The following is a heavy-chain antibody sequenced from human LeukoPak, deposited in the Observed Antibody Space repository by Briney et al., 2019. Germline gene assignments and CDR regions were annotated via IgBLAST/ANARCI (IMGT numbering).Heavy chain of an antibody. D-gene: IGHD2-2*01. CDR3: ARIQRPIVVVPAASFDY. Sequence: GGSLRLSCAASGFTFSSYWMSCVRQAPGRGLEWVANIKQDGSEKYYVDSVKGRFTISRDNAKNSLYLQMNSLRAEDTAVYYCARIQRPIVVVPAASFDYWGQGTLVTVSS. V-gene: IGHV3-7*04. J-gene: IGHJ4*02. CDR1: GFTFSSYW. CDR2: IKQDGSEK.